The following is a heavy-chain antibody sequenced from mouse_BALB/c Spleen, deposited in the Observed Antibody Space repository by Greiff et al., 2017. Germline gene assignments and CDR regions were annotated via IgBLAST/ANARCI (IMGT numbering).Heavy chain of an antibody. Sequence: EVKVVESGGDLVKPGGSLKLSCAASGFTFSSYGMSWVRQTPDKRLEWVATISSGGSYTYYPDSVKGRFTISRDNAKNTLYLQMSSLKSEDTAMYYCARHTAQLTGTYWGQGTTLTVSS. CDR3: ARHTAQLTGTY. CDR1: GFTFSSYG. D-gene: IGHD4-1*01. V-gene: IGHV5-6*01. CDR2: ISSGGSYT. J-gene: IGHJ2*01.